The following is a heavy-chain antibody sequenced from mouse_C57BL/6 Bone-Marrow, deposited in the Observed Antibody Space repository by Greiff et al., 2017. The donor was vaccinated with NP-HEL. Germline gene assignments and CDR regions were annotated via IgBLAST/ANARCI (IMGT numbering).Heavy chain of an antibody. CDR2: IHPNSGST. CDR3: AREKTGTGSDY. J-gene: IGHJ2*01. CDR1: GYTFTSYW. V-gene: IGHV1-64*01. D-gene: IGHD4-1*01. Sequence: QVQLQQPGAELVKPGASVKLSCKASGYTFTSYWMHWVKQRPGQGLEWIGMIHPNSGSTNYNEKFKSKATLTVDKSSSTAYMQLSSLTSEDSAVYYCAREKTGTGSDYWGQGTTLTVSS.